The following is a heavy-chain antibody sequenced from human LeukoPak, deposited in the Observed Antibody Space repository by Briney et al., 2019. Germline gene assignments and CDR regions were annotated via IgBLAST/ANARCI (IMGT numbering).Heavy chain of an antibody. CDR3: ALFVAARPDAFDI. Sequence: ASVKVSCKVSGYSLTELSMHWVRQAPGKGLEWMGGFDPEDGETIYAQKFQGRVTMTEDTSTDTAYMELSSLRSEDTAVYYCALFVAARPDAFDIWGQGTMVTVSS. CDR1: GYSLTELS. D-gene: IGHD6-6*01. CDR2: FDPEDGET. J-gene: IGHJ3*02. V-gene: IGHV1-24*01.